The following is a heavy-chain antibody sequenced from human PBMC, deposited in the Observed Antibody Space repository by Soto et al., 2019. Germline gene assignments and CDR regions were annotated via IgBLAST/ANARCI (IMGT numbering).Heavy chain of an antibody. CDR2: IYSGGST. CDR1: GFTVSSNY. J-gene: IGHJ4*02. CDR3: ARWRWDVGAMDY. V-gene: IGHV3-66*01. D-gene: IGHD1-26*01. Sequence: EVQLVESGGGLVQPGGSLRLSCAASGFTVSSNYMSWVRQAPGKGLEWVSVIYSGGSTYYADSVKGRFTISRDNSKNQLYLEKNRLRAEDTAVYYCARWRWDVGAMDYWGQGTLVTVSS.